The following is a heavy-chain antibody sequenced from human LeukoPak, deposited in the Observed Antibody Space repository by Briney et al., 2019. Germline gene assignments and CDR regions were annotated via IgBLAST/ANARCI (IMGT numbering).Heavy chain of an antibody. V-gene: IGHV3-48*02. Sequence: GGSLRLSCAASRFTFSSYGMHWVRQAPGKGLEWVSYIGSSGSTVYYADSVKGRFTISRDNAKKSLYLQMNSLRDEDTAVYYCARDTLLYADSPDAFDMWGQGTMVTVSS. CDR3: ARDTLLYADSPDAFDM. CDR2: IGSSGSTV. J-gene: IGHJ3*02. CDR1: RFTFSSYG. D-gene: IGHD4-17*01.